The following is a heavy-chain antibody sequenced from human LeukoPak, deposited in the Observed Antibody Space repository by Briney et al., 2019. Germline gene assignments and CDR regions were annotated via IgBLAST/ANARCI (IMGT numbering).Heavy chain of an antibody. CDR3: AMGREGHYDSSGYLGY. CDR2: ISGSGGST. CDR1: GFTFSSYG. Sequence: QAGGSLRLSCAASGFTFSSYGMSWVRQAPGKGLEWVSAISGSGGSTYYADSVKGRFTISRDNSKNTLYLQMNSLRAEDTAVYYCAMGREGHYDSSGYLGYWGQGTLVTVSS. V-gene: IGHV3-23*01. J-gene: IGHJ4*02. D-gene: IGHD3-22*01.